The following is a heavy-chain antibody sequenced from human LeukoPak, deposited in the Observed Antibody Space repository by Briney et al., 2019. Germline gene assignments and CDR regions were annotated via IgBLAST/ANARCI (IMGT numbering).Heavy chain of an antibody. J-gene: IGHJ4*02. CDR2: ISSSSSYI. CDR1: GFTFSAYT. CDR3: AKALTVTPVEPFNY. V-gene: IGHV3-21*01. Sequence: GGSLRLSCAASGFTFSAYTMNWVRQAPGKGLEWVSSISSSSSYIYYADSVQGRFTISRDNAKNSLYLQMNSLRAEDTAVYYCAKALTVTPVEPFNYWGQGTLVTVSS. D-gene: IGHD4-17*01.